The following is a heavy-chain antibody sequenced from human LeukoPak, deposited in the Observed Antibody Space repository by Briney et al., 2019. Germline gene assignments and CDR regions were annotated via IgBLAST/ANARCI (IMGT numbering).Heavy chain of an antibody. Sequence: ASVKVSCKTSVGTFSYYAVSWVRQAPGHGLEWLGGIIPLFGTTFYAENFQGRATITTDESTSTVYMELRGLRFEDTAVYYCARVNHPTYYYDSSGYSWYFDVWGRGTLVTVSS. J-gene: IGHJ2*01. V-gene: IGHV1-69*05. D-gene: IGHD3-22*01. CDR2: IIPLFGTT. CDR3: ARVNHPTYYYDSSGYSWYFDV. CDR1: VGTFSYYA.